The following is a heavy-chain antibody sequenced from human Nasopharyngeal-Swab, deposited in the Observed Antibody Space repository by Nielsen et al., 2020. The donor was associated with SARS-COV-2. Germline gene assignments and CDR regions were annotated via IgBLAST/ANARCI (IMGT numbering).Heavy chain of an antibody. D-gene: IGHD3-22*01. CDR2: MNPNSGNT. CDR3: ARLGASSRMGTMIVVALYYFDY. Sequence: ASVQVSCKASGYTFTSYDINWVRQATGQGLAWRGWMNPNSGNTGYAQKFQGRVSMTRNTSISTAYMELSSLRSEDTAVYYCARLGASSRMGTMIVVALYYFDYWGQGTLVTVSS. CDR1: GYTFTSYD. J-gene: IGHJ4*02. V-gene: IGHV1-8*01.